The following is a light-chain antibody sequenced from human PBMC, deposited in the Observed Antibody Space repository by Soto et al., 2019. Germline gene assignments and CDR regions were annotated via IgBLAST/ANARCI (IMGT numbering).Light chain of an antibody. CDR3: QQYNTYSQT. V-gene: IGKV1-5*01. Sequence: DIQMTQSPSTLSASVGDRVIITCRASQSVSGWLAWYQQKPGKAPKLLIYDASTLETGVPSRFSGSGSVTEFTLTISGLQPGDFATYYCQQYNTYSQTFGQGTKVELK. CDR1: QSVSGW. J-gene: IGKJ1*01. CDR2: DAS.